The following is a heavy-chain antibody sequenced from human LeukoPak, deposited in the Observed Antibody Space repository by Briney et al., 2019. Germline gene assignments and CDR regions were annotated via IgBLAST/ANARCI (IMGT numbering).Heavy chain of an antibody. V-gene: IGHV4-59*08. D-gene: IGHD3-9*01. CDR1: RGSINNYF. CDR3: ARAPPYYNILTACHPSYFDY. J-gene: IGHJ4*02. Sequence: SETLSLTCTVSRGSINNYFWSWIRQPPGKGLEWIGHIFYSGTTNYNPALKSRGTISVDTAKNQFSLKLSSVTAADTAVYYCARAPPYYNILTACHPSYFDYWGQGTLVTVSS. CDR2: IFYSGTT.